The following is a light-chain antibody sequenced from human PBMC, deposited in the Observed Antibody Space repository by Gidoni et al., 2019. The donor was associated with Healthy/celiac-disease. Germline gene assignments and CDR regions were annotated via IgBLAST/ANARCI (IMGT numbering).Light chain of an antibody. V-gene: IGKV4-1*01. J-gene: IGKJ2*01. CDR2: WAS. Sequence: DIVMTQSPDSLAVSLGERANINCKSSQSVVYSSNNKNYLAWYQQKPGQPPKLLIYWASTRESGVPDRFSGSGSGTDFTRTISSLQAEDVAVYYCQQYYSTPYTFGQGTKLEIK. CDR1: QSVVYSSNNKNY. CDR3: QQYYSTPYT.